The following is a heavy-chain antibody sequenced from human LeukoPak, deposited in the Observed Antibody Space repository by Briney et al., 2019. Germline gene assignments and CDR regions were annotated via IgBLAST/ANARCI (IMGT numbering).Heavy chain of an antibody. CDR2: ISISGGIT. CDR3: AKGGSPLDF. D-gene: IGHD3-16*01. CDR1: GFTFSSYV. V-gene: IGHV3-23*05. J-gene: IGHJ4*02. Sequence: GGSLRLSCAASGFTFSSYVMSWVRQAPGKGLEWVSSISISGGITYYADSVKGRFTVSRDNSQNTLCLQINTLIAEDTAVYYCAKGGSPLDFWGQGTLVAVSS.